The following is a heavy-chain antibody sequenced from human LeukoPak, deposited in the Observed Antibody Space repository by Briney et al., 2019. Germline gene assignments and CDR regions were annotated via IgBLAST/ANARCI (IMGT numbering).Heavy chain of an antibody. CDR1: GFTFSSYN. CDR2: ISSSSSYI. CDR3: ARVGGGYYFQH. V-gene: IGHV3-21*01. Sequence: GGSLRLSCAASGFTFSSYNMNWVRQAPGKGLEWVSSISSSSSYIYYADSVKGRFTISRDNSKNTLYLQMNSLRAEDTAVYYCARVGGGYYFQHWGQGTLVTVSS. J-gene: IGHJ1*01. D-gene: IGHD5-18*01.